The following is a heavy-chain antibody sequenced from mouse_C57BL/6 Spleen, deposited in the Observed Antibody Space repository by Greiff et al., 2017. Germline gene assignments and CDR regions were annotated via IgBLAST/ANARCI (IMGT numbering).Heavy chain of an antibody. Sequence: EVQLVESEGGLVQPGSSMKLSCTASGFTFSDYYMAWVRQVPEKGLEWVANINYDGSSTYYLDSLKSRFIISRDNAKNILYLQMSSLKSEETATYYCARDGGGTGFDYWGQGTTLTVSS. V-gene: IGHV5-16*01. CDR3: ARDGGGTGFDY. CDR1: GFTFSDYY. CDR2: INYDGSST. J-gene: IGHJ2*01. D-gene: IGHD4-1*01.